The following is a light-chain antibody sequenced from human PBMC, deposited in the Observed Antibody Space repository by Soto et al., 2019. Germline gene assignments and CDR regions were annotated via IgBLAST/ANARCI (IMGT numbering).Light chain of an antibody. Sequence: QSVLTQPPSASGSPGQSVTISCTGTSSDVGSYNFVSWYQQHPGKATKLMIYAVTKRPSGVPDRFSGSKSDNTASLTVSGLQAEDEAEYYCSSYAGSNNFGVLFGGGTKLTVL. V-gene: IGLV2-8*01. CDR2: AVT. CDR3: SSYAGSNNFGVL. CDR1: SSDVGSYNF. J-gene: IGLJ2*01.